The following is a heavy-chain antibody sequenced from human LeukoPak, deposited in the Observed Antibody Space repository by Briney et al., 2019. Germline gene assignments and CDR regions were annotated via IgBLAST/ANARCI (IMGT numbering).Heavy chain of an antibody. CDR1: GGSIISDS. J-gene: IGHJ6*03. CDR2: LYDSGST. Sequence: SETLSLTCTVSGGSIISDSWIWIRQPPGKELEWIGYLYDSGSTKYNPSLKSRVTISLDTSKSQFSLKVTSVTAADTAVYFCARRGRSPGFAGKFTHYYYMDVWGEGTAVTVSS. V-gene: IGHV4-59*08. D-gene: IGHD3-10*01. CDR3: ARRGRSPGFAGKFTHYYYMDV.